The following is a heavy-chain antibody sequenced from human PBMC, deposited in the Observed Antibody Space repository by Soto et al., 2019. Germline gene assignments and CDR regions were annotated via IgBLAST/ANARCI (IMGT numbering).Heavy chain of an antibody. CDR2: MNPNSGNT. Sequence: ASVKVSCKASGYTFTSYDINWVRQATGQGLEWMGWMNPNSGNTGYAQKFQGRVTMTRNTSISTAYMELSSLRSEDTAVYYCARSLTGDGYNDYWGQGTLVTVSS. V-gene: IGHV1-8*01. D-gene: IGHD5-12*01. J-gene: IGHJ4*02. CDR3: ARSLTGDGYNDY. CDR1: GYTFTSYD.